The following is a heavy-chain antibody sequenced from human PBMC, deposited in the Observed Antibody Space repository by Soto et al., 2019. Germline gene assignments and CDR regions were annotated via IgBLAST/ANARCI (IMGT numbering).Heavy chain of an antibody. CDR3: ARDDVLVPANYYYYGMDV. J-gene: IGHJ6*02. CDR1: GYTFTGYY. CDR2: INPNSGGT. D-gene: IGHD2-2*01. V-gene: IGHV1-2*04. Sequence: QVQLVQSGAEVKKPGASVKVSCKASGYTFTGYYMHWVRQAPGQGLEWMGWINPNSGGTNYAQKFQGWVPMTRDTSISTAYMELSRLRSDDTAVYYCARDDVLVPANYYYYGMDVWGQGTTVTVSS.